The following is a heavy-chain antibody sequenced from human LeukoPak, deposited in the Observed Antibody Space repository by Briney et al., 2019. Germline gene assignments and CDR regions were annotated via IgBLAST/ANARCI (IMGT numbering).Heavy chain of an antibody. Sequence: GGSVRLSCAASGFTFDVYDMHWVRQAPGKGLEWVSSINWNSGFIACADSVEGRLTISGDNAKNSLYLQMNSLRADDTALYYCAKASGSSSWDYFDYWGQGTLVTVSS. J-gene: IGHJ4*02. CDR1: GFTFDVYD. V-gene: IGHV3-9*01. CDR2: INWNSGFI. CDR3: AKASGSSSWDYFDY. D-gene: IGHD6-13*01.